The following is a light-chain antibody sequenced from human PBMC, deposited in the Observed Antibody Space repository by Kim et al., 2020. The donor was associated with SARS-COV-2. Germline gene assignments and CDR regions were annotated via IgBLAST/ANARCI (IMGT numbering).Light chain of an antibody. V-gene: IGLV3-21*04. J-gene: IGLJ2*01. Sequence: APGKTARITCGGNNIGSKSVHWYQQRPGQAPVLVIYYNSDRPSGIPERFSGSNSGNTDTLTISRVEAGDEADYYCQVWDSSSDHVVFGGGTQLTVL. CDR3: QVWDSSSDHVV. CDR1: NIGSKS. CDR2: YNS.